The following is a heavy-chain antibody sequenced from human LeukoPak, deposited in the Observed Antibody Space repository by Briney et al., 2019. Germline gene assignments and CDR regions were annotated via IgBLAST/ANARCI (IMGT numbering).Heavy chain of an antibody. V-gene: IGHV4-59*01. J-gene: IGHJ3*02. CDR2: IYYSGRT. Sequence: SETLSLTCTVSGGSISDYYWNWMRQPPGKGLEWVGYIYYSGRTNYNPCLKSRVSISVDTSKNQFSLKLSSVTAADTAVYYCARDFRGSVDAFDIWGQGTMVAVSS. CDR3: ARDFRGSVDAFDI. CDR1: GGSISDYY.